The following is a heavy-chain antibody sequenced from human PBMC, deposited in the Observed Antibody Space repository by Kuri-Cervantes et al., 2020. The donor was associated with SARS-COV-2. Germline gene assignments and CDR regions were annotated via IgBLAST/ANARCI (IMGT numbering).Heavy chain of an antibody. D-gene: IGHD3-9*01. CDR2: IWYDGSNK. CDR3: ARDPRAGYPYGMDV. V-gene: IGHV3-33*08. Sequence: GESLKISCAASGFTFSSYSMNWVRQAPGKGLEWVAVIWYDGSNKYYADSVKGRFTISRDNSKNTLYLQMNSLRAEDTAVYYCARDPRAGYPYGMDVWGQGTTVTVSS. J-gene: IGHJ6*02. CDR1: GFTFSSYS.